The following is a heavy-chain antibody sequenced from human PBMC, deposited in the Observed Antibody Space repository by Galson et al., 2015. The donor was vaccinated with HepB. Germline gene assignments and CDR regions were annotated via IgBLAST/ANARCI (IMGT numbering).Heavy chain of an antibody. J-gene: IGHJ4*02. CDR2: INSSGGST. D-gene: IGHD3-22*01. Sequence: SVKVSCKASGYTFTSYHIHWVRQAPGQGLEWMGIINSSGGSTTYAQNFQGRITMTRDTSTSTVYMELSSLRSEDTAVYYCIRARLPYFYESSGYCLSVWGQGTLVTVSS. CDR3: IRARLPYFYESSGYCLSV. V-gene: IGHV1-46*03. CDR1: GYTFTSYH.